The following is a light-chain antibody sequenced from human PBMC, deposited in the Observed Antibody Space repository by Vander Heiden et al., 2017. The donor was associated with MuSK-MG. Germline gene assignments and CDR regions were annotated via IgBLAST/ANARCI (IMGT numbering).Light chain of an antibody. CDR1: QSVSTY. CDR3: QQRSKWPVA. Sequence: EIVLTQSPATLSLSPGERATLSCRASQSVSTYLGWYQQKPGQAPRLLIYDASKRATGIPARFSGSGSGTDFTLTISSLEPEDFAVYYCQQRSKWPVAFGGGTKVEIK. V-gene: IGKV3-11*01. CDR2: DAS. J-gene: IGKJ4*01.